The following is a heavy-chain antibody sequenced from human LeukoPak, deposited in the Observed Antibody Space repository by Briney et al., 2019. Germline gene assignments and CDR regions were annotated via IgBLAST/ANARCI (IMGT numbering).Heavy chain of an antibody. D-gene: IGHD3-3*01. CDR1: GGSISSSSYY. CDR3: ARALVLEWLLFSWFDP. V-gene: IGHV4-39*07. CDR2: IYYSGST. Sequence: PSETLSLTCTVSGGSISSSSYYWGWIRQPPGKGLEWIGSIYYSGSTYYNPSLKSRVTISVDTSKNQFSLKLSSVTAADTAVYYCARALVLEWLLFSWFDPWGQGTLVTVSS. J-gene: IGHJ5*02.